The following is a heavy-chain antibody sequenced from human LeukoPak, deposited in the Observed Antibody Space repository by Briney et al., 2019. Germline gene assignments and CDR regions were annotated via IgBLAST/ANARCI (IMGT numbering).Heavy chain of an antibody. CDR2: ISGYDGNT. Sequence: GASVKVSCKASGYTFTTYGVSWVRQAPGQGLEWMGWISGYDGNTNYAQKLQGRVTMTTDTSTSTAYMELRTLRSDDTAVYYCARDHSYASRGGSFDYWGQGTLVTVSS. D-gene: IGHD3-16*01. V-gene: IGHV1-18*01. J-gene: IGHJ4*02. CDR1: GYTFTTYG. CDR3: ARDHSYASRGGSFDY.